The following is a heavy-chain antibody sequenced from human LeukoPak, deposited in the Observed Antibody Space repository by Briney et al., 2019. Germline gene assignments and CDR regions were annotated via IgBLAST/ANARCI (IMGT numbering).Heavy chain of an antibody. CDR2: ISGGSSTI. CDR1: GFTFSSYT. V-gene: IGHV3-48*02. D-gene: IGHD2-15*01. CDR3: AREGGFDC. Sequence: SVGSLRLSCAASGFTFSSYTMNWVRQAPGKGLELVSYISGGSSTIYYADSVKGRFTISRDNAKNSLYLQMSSLSDEDTAVYYCAREGGFDCWGQGTLVTVSS. J-gene: IGHJ4*02.